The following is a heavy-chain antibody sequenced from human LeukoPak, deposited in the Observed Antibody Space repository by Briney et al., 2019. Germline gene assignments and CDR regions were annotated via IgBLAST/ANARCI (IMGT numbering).Heavy chain of an antibody. CDR3: ARGELPHYYYYYYMDV. CDR1: GYIFTNYD. D-gene: IGHD1-26*01. V-gene: IGHV1-2*02. CDR2: INPNSGGT. J-gene: IGHJ6*03. Sequence: ASVKVSCKASGYIFTNYDINWVRQAPGQGLEWMGWINPNSGGTNYAQKFQGRVTMTRDTSISTAYMELSRLRSDDTAVYYCARGELPHYYYYYYMDVWGKGTTVTVSS.